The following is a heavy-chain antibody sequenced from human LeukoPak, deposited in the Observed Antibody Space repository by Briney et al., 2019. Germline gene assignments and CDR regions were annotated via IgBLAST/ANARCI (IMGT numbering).Heavy chain of an antibody. D-gene: IGHD3-22*01. CDR1: GGSISSYY. CDR2: IYYSGST. Sequence: PSETLSLTCNVSGGSISSYYWSWIRQPPGKGLEWIGYIYYSGSTNYNPSLKSRVTISVDTSKNQFSLKLSSVTAADTAVYYCARLLAYYYDSSGYYYDWFDPWGQGTLVTVSS. V-gene: IGHV4-59*08. CDR3: ARLLAYYYDSSGYYYDWFDP. J-gene: IGHJ5*02.